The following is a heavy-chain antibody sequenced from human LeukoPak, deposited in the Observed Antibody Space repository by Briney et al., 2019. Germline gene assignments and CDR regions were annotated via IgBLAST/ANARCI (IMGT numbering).Heavy chain of an antibody. J-gene: IGHJ5*02. CDR3: ARHMTTANNWFDP. V-gene: IGHV1-2*02. D-gene: IGHD4-17*01. CDR1: GYTFTGHY. CDR2: INPSSGGT. Sequence: ASVKVSCKASGYTFTGHYMHWVRQAPGQGLEWMGWINPSSGGTNYAQKFQGRVTMTRDTSISTAYMELSRLISDDTAVYYCARHMTTANNWFDPWGQGTLVTVPS.